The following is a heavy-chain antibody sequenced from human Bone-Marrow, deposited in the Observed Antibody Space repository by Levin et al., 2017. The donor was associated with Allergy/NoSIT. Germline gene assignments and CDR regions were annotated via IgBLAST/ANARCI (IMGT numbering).Heavy chain of an antibody. J-gene: IGHJ3*02. CDR3: ARSMRLGIWRDAFDI. Sequence: PGGSLRLSCTASGFSFDDYAMHWVRQAPGKGLEWVAGIAWNSGSTGYADSVKGRFTISRDNAKKSLFLEINSLRPEDTALFFCARSMRLGIWRDAFDIWGQGTMVTVSS. CDR2: IAWNSGST. D-gene: IGHD6-6*01. V-gene: IGHV3-9*01. CDR1: GFSFDDYA.